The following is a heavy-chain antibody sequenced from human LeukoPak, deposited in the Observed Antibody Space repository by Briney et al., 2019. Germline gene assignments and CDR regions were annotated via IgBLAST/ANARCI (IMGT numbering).Heavy chain of an antibody. CDR1: GFTVSNNY. V-gene: IGHV3-66*01. Sequence: QSGGSLRLSCAASGFTVSNNYMSWVRQAPGKGLEWVSVIYSGGYTYYADSVKGRFTISRDNSKDTLYLQMNSLRAEDTAVYYCAKGEGSGSYFYWGQGTLVIVSS. D-gene: IGHD3-10*01. CDR2: IYSGGYT. J-gene: IGHJ4*02. CDR3: AKGEGSGSYFY.